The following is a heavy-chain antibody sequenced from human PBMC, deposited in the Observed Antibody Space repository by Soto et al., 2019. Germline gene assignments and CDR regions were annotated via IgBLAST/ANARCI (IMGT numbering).Heavy chain of an antibody. V-gene: IGHV4-59*01. CDR3: ARGIGQQLPPLD. CDR1: GVSISSYY. D-gene: IGHD1-1*01. J-gene: IGHJ4*02. Sequence: QVQLQESGPGLVKPSETLSLTCTVSGVSISSYYWSWIRQPPGKGLEWIGYVYYSGNTNYNPSLKSRVTISIAASKNELSLELSSVTAAYSAVYFCARGIGQQLPPLDWGQGTLVTVSS. CDR2: VYYSGNT.